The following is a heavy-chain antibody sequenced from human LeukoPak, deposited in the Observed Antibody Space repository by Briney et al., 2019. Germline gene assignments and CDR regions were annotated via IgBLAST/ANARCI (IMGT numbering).Heavy chain of an antibody. CDR1: GYILASYG. V-gene: IGHV1-2*04. CDR3: ARDDGYCSGGSCYNSFDY. Sequence: ASVKVSCKASGYILASYGISWVRQAPGQGLEWMGWINPNSGGTNYAQKFQGWVTMTRDTSISTAYMELSRLRSDDTAVYYCARDDGYCSGGSCYNSFDYWGQGTLVTVSS. D-gene: IGHD2-15*01. CDR2: INPNSGGT. J-gene: IGHJ4*02.